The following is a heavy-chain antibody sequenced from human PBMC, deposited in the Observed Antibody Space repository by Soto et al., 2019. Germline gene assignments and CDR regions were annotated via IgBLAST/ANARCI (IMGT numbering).Heavy chain of an antibody. V-gene: IGHV3-23*01. Sequence: PGGSLRLSCAASGFTFSSYAMRYVRQAPGKGLERVSAISGRGGMTYYADSVKGRFTISIDNHNNTLYLEMNSLRAEDTAVYYCAKGPQQLVLAGWFDPWGQGTLLNVSS. J-gene: IGHJ5*02. D-gene: IGHD6-6*01. CDR1: GFTFSSYA. CDR2: ISGRGGMT. CDR3: AKGPQQLVLAGWFDP.